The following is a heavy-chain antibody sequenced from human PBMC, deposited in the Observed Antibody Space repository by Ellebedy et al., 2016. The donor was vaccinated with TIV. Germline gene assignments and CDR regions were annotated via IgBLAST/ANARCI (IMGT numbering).Heavy chain of an antibody. Sequence: PGGSLRLSCAASGFTFEDFAMHWVRQAPGKGLEWVSLITGDGDTTYYADSVKGRFTISRDNGENSLYLQMNSLTTEDTAFYYCAKNHRMTTVTPGWFDPWGQGTLVTVSS. D-gene: IGHD4-17*01. V-gene: IGHV3-43*02. J-gene: IGHJ5*02. CDR3: AKNHRMTTVTPGWFDP. CDR2: ITGDGDTT. CDR1: GFTFEDFA.